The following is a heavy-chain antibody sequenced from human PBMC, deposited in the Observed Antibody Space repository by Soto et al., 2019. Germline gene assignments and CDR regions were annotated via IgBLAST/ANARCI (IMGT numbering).Heavy chain of an antibody. CDR3: ARGVPMYSGSYSNEYYFDY. J-gene: IGHJ4*02. V-gene: IGHV1-8*01. CDR2: MNPNSGNT. CDR1: GYTFTSYD. Sequence: GASVKVSCKASGYTFTSYDINWVRQATGQGLEWMGWMNPNSGNTGYAQKFQGRVTMTRNTSISTAYMELSSLRSEDTAVYYCARGVPMYSGSYSNEYYFDYWGQGTRGTVS. D-gene: IGHD1-26*01.